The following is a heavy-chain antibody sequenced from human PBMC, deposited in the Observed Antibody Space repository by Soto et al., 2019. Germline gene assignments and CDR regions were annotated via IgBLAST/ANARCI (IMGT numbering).Heavy chain of an antibody. J-gene: IGHJ4*02. Sequence: QVQLVQSGAEVKKPGSSVKVSCKASGGTFSSYAISWVRQAPGQGLEGMGGIIPIFGTANYAQKFQGRVTITADESTSTAYMELSSLRAEDTAVYYCARVRGNIVATGIFDYWGQGTLVTVSS. CDR1: GGTFSSYA. V-gene: IGHV1-69*01. D-gene: IGHD5-12*01. CDR3: ARVRGNIVATGIFDY. CDR2: IIPIFGTA.